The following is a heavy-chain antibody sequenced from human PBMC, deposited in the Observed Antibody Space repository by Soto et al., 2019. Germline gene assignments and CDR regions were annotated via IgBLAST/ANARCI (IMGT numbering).Heavy chain of an antibody. D-gene: IGHD6-19*01. V-gene: IGHV4-34*01. Sequence: SETLSLTCAVYGGSFSGYYWSWIRQPPGKGLEWIGEINHSGSTNYNPSLKSRVTISVDTSKNQFSLKLSSVTAADTAVYYCARGPGYSSGWYQRGVYYWGQGTLVTV. CDR2: INHSGST. CDR3: ARGPGYSSGWYQRGVYY. CDR1: GGSFSGYY. J-gene: IGHJ4*02.